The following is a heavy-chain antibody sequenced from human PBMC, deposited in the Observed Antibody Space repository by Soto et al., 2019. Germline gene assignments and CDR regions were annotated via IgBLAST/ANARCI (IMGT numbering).Heavy chain of an antibody. CDR1: GYTFTSYY. Sequence: ASVKVSCKASGYTFTSYYMHWVRQAPGQGLEWMGIINPSGGSTSYAQKFQGRVTMTRDTSTSTVYMELSSLRSEDTAVYSCARTYDSSGYTYPDAFDIWGQGTMVTVSS. CDR2: INPSGGST. CDR3: ARTYDSSGYTYPDAFDI. J-gene: IGHJ3*02. D-gene: IGHD3-22*01. V-gene: IGHV1-46*01.